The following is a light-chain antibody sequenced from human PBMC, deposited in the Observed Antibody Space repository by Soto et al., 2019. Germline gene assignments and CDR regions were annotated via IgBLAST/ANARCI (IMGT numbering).Light chain of an antibody. CDR3: ATWDSNTRV. V-gene: IGLV4-60*02. CDR2: LEGSGSY. Sequence: QPVLTQSSSASASLGSSVKLTCTLSSGHSSYIIAWHQQQPGKAPRYLMKLEGSGSYNKGSGVPDRFSGSSSGADRYLTISDLQFEDEADYYRATWDSNTRVFGGGTKLTVL. CDR1: SGHSSYI. J-gene: IGLJ3*02.